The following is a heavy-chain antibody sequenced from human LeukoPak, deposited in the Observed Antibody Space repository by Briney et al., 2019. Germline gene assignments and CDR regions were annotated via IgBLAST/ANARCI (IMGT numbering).Heavy chain of an antibody. CDR1: GGSFTTYY. CDR2: FYYSGST. V-gene: IGHV4-59*12. Sequence: SETLSLTCTVTGGSFTTYYWSWIRQPPGKGLEWIGHFYYSGSTNYNPSLRSRVTISVDTSRNQFSLRSTSVTAADTAVYYCARGQGGNYYLNYFDYWGQGILVTVSS. J-gene: IGHJ4*02. CDR3: ARGQGGNYYLNYFDY. D-gene: IGHD1-26*01.